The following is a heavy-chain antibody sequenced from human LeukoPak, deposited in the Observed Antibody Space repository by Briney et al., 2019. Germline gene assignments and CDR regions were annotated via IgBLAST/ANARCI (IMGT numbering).Heavy chain of an antibody. Sequence: PGGSLRLSCAASGFTFSSYAMSWVRQAPGKGLEWVSSASGSGGSTYYADSVKGRFTISRDNSRNTLYLQMNSLRAEDTAVFYCARAIVGATTRSFDYWGQGTLVTVSS. CDR2: ASGSGGST. V-gene: IGHV3-23*01. CDR1: GFTFSSYA. D-gene: IGHD1-26*01. CDR3: ARAIVGATTRSFDY. J-gene: IGHJ4*02.